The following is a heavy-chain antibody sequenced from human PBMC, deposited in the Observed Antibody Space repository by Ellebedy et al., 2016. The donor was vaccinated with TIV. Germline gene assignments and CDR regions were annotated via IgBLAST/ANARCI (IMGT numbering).Heavy chain of an antibody. CDR1: GITFSSYT. D-gene: IGHD3-22*01. J-gene: IGHJ4*02. CDR2: ISSDENYI. CDR3: ATYPVSYYFDGPFEY. Sequence: GESLKISXVVSGITFSSYTMNWVRQAPGKGLEWVSSISSDENYIYYRDSLKGRFTISRDNAKNSLYLQMSSLRAEDTAVYYCATYPVSYYFDGPFEYWGLGALVTVPS. V-gene: IGHV3-21*01.